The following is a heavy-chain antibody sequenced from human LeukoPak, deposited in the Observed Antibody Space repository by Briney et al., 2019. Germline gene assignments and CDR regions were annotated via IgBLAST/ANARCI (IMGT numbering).Heavy chain of an antibody. V-gene: IGHV1-2*02. J-gene: IGHJ5*02. Sequence: GASVKVSCKASGYTFIAYYMHWVRQAPGQGLEWMGWINPNSGGTNYAQKFQGRVTMTRDTSISTVYMELSRLRSDDTAVYYCARDFGFGSAWGQGALVTVSS. CDR3: ARDFGFGSA. CDR2: INPNSGGT. CDR1: GYTFIAYY. D-gene: IGHD6-19*01.